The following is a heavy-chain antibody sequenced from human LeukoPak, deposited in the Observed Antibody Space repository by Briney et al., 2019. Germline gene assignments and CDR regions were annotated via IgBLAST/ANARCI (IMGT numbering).Heavy chain of an antibody. CDR3: VRDRCNGGSCYSAYYYGVDV. D-gene: IGHD2-15*01. Sequence: SEALSLTCTVSGGSISSSSYYWGWIRQPPGKGLEWIGTIYYSGNTYDNPSLKGRVTISVDTSKNQFSLNLSSVTAADTAVYYCVRDRCNGGSCYSAYYYGVDVWGQGTTVTVSS. CDR1: GGSISSSSYY. V-gene: IGHV4-39*07. CDR2: IYYSGNT. J-gene: IGHJ6*02.